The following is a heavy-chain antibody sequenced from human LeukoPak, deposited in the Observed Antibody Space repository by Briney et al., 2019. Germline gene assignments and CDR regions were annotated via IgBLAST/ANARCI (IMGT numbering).Heavy chain of an antibody. CDR1: GGSISSSSYY. Sequence: SETLSLTCTVSGGSISSSSYYWGWIRQPPGKGLEWIGSIYYSGSTYYNPSLKSRVTISVDTSKNQFSLKLSSVTAADTAVYYCARPIAAAGTFYMDVWGKGTTVTVSS. V-gene: IGHV4-39*07. D-gene: IGHD6-13*01. J-gene: IGHJ6*03. CDR3: ARPIAAAGTFYMDV. CDR2: IYYSGST.